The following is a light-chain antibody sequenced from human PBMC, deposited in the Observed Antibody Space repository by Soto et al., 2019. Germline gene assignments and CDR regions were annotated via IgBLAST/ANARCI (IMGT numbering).Light chain of an antibody. CDR3: QTWGTGIPWV. J-gene: IGLJ3*02. CDR1: SGHSSYA. V-gene: IGLV4-69*01. CDR2: LNSDGSH. Sequence: QLVLTQSPSASASLGASVKLTCTLSSGHSSYAIAWHQQQPEKAPRYLMKLNSDGSHSKGDGIPDRFSGSSSGAERYLTISSLQSEDEADYYCQTWGTGIPWVFGGGTKLTVL.